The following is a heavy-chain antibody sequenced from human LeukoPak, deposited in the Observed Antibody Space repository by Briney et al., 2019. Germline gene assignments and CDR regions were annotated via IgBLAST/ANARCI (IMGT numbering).Heavy chain of an antibody. J-gene: IGHJ4*02. CDR2: INPNSGGT. D-gene: IGHD2-15*01. Sequence: ASVKVSCKASGYTFTGYYMHWVRQAPGQGLEWMGWINPNSGGTNYAQKFQGRVTMTRDTSISTAYMELSRLRSDDTAVYYCARDFCSGGSCYSRFDYWSQGTLVTVSS. CDR3: ARDFCSGGSCYSRFDY. CDR1: GYTFTGYY. V-gene: IGHV1-2*02.